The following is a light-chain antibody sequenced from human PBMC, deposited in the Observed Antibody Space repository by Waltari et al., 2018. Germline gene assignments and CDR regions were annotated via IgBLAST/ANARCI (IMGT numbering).Light chain of an antibody. CDR2: QDS. V-gene: IGLV3-1*01. CDR1: NLGDKY. J-gene: IGLJ2*01. CDR3: QAWDSKNVV. Sequence: SDELTQPPSVSVSPGQTAIITCSGKNLGDKYASWYQQKPGQSPILVIYQDSNRPSGIPERLSGSNPGNSATLTIGGTQSTDEADYFCQAWDSKNVVFGGGTQLTVL.